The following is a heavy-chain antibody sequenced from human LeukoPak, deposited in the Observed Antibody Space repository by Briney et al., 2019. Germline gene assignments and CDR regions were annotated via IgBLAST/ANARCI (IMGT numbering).Heavy chain of an antibody. V-gene: IGHV4-39*07. CDR2: IYYSGST. CDR1: GGSISSSSYY. Sequence: SETLSLTCTVPGGSISSSSYYWGWIRQPPGKGLEWIGSIYYSGSTYYNPSLKSRVTISVDTSKNQFSLKLSSVTAADTAVYYCAKPARTDYADYWGQGTLVTVSS. CDR3: AKPARTDYADY. D-gene: IGHD1-14*01. J-gene: IGHJ4*02.